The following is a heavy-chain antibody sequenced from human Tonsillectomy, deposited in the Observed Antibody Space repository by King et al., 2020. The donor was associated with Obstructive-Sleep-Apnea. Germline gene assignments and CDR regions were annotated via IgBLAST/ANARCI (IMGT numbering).Heavy chain of an antibody. CDR3: ARKLRYFDWLSKGYFDY. V-gene: IGHV4-39*07. Sequence: LQLQESGPGLVKPSETLSLTCTVSSGSISGSSYYWDWIRQPPGKGLEWIGSIYYSGSTYYNPSLKRRLTMSVDTSKNQFSLKLSSVTAADTAVYYCARKLRYFDWLSKGYFDYWGQGTLVTVSS. D-gene: IGHD3-9*01. CDR1: SGSISGSSYY. J-gene: IGHJ4*02. CDR2: IYYSGST.